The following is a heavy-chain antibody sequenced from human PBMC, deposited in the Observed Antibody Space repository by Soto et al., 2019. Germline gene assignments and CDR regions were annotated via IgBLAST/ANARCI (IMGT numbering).Heavy chain of an antibody. V-gene: IGHV4-30-2*01. Sequence: SETLSLTCAVSGVSISSGGYSWSWIRQPPGKGLEWIGYIYHSGSTYYNPSLKSRVTISVDRSKNQFSLKLSSVTAADTAVYYCATSNWFDPWGQGTLVTVSS. CDR2: IYHSGST. CDR1: GVSISSGGYS. CDR3: ATSNWFDP. J-gene: IGHJ5*02. D-gene: IGHD2-2*01.